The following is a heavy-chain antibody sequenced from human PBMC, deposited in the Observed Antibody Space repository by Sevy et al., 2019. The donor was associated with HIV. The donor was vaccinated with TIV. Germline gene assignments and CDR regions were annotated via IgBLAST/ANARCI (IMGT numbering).Heavy chain of an antibody. Sequence: GGSLRLSCAASGLNFDDYGMSWVRQAPVKGLEWVSAINWNGVGTSYADSVEGRFTISRDNAKNSLYLQMNSLRAVDTALYYGARERSCGGDCYYFDYWGQGTLVTVSS. CDR3: ARERSCGGDCYYFDY. D-gene: IGHD2-21*02. CDR2: INWNGVGT. J-gene: IGHJ4*02. V-gene: IGHV3-20*04. CDR1: GLNFDDYG.